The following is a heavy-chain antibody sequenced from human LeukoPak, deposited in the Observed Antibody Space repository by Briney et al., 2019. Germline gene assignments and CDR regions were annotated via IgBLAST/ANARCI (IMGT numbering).Heavy chain of an antibody. V-gene: IGHV4-39*01. D-gene: IGHD1-1*01. J-gene: IGHJ4*02. CDR2: IYYHENT. CDR3: ARRAYSAAYWKHFDY. Sequence: SETLSLTCTVSGGSIISYYWSWIRQAPGKGLEWIGSIYYHENTYYNSSLKSRVTISVDTSKNQFSLKLNSVTAADTAVYFCARRAYSAAYWKHFDYWGQGTLVTVSS. CDR1: GGSIISYY.